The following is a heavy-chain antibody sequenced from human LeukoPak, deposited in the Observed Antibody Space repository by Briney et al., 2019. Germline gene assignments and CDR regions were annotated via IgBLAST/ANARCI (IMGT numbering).Heavy chain of an antibody. CDR1: GFTFSDYY. V-gene: IGHV3-11*04. D-gene: IGHD4-17*01. CDR3: AGGYGDFYYYYYYMDV. CDR2: ISFSGSPT. J-gene: IGHJ6*03. Sequence: GGSLRLSCAASGFTFSDYYMSWIRQAPGKGLEWVSYISFSGSPTQYADSVKGRFTISRDNAKNSLYLQMNSLRAEDTAVYYCAGGYGDFYYYYYYMDVWGKGTTVTVSS.